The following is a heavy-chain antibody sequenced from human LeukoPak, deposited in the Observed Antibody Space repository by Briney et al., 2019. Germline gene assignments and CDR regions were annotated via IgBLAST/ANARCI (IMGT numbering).Heavy chain of an antibody. V-gene: IGHV3-20*04. D-gene: IGHD3-16*02. Sequence: GGSLRLSCAASGFTFYDYGMSWVRQAPGKGLEWVSGINWNGGSTGYADSVKGRFTISRDNAKNSLYLQMNSLRAEDTALYYCASDMITFGGVIANDYWGQGTLVTVSS. J-gene: IGHJ4*02. CDR3: ASDMITFGGVIANDY. CDR1: GFTFYDYG. CDR2: INWNGGST.